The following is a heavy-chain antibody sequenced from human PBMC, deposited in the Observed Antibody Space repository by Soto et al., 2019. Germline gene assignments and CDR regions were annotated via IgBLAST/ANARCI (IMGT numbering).Heavy chain of an antibody. CDR2: IIPILGIA. CDR3: AREFSSAPPFDY. J-gene: IGHJ4*02. Sequence: QVQLVQSGAEVKKPGSSVKVSCKASGGTFSSYTISWVRQAPGQGLEWMGRIIPILGIANYAQKVQGRVTITADKSTSTAYMELSSLRSEDTAVYYCAREFSSAPPFDYWGQGTLVTVSS. V-gene: IGHV1-69*08. D-gene: IGHD6-6*01. CDR1: GGTFSSYT.